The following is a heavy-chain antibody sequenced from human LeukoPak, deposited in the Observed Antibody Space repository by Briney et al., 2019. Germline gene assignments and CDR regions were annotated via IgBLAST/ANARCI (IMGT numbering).Heavy chain of an antibody. CDR2: IIPIFGTA. J-gene: IGHJ5*02. D-gene: IGHD2-2*01. CDR3: ARPYCSSTSCYGWFDP. CDR1: GGTFSSYA. Sequence: SVKVSCKASGGTFSSYAISWVRQAPGQGLEWMGGIIPIFGTANYAQKFQGRVTITADESTSTAYMELSSLRSEDTAVYYCARPYCSSTSCYGWFDPWGQGTLVTVSS. V-gene: IGHV1-69*13.